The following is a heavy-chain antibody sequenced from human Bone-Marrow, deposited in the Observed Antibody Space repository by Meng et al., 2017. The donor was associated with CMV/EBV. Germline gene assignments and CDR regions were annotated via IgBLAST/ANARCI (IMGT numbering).Heavy chain of an antibody. V-gene: IGHV3-21*06. CDR2: ISRSSSHI. CDR1: GFTFDGYD. CDR3: SRDRYTRARAGGMDV. D-gene: IGHD1-1*01. Sequence: LSLTCAASGFTFDGYDMNWVRQAPGKGLEWVSYISRSSSHIYYLDSVKGRFTISRDNAKNSLYLQMDSLSAEDTAVYYCSRDRYTRARAGGMDVWGQGTTVTASS. J-gene: IGHJ6*02.